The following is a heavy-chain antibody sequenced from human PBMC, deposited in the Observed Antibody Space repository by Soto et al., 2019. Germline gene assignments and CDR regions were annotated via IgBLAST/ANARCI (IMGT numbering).Heavy chain of an antibody. D-gene: IGHD3-22*01. Sequence: DVQLLESGGDLAQPGGSLRLSCEASGFTFNNYAIAWVRQAPGKGLEWVSGITSSGAAYYADSVKGRFTISRDNSKNTLHLQMNSLRAEDTAVYYCAKGESSVSARDFDPWGQGTLVTVSS. CDR3: AKGESSVSARDFDP. CDR1: GFTFNNYA. J-gene: IGHJ5*02. CDR2: ITSSGAA. V-gene: IGHV3-23*01.